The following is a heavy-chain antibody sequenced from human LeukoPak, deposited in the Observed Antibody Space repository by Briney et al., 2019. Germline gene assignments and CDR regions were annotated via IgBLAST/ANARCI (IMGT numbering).Heavy chain of an antibody. Sequence: PSETLSLTCAVYGGSFSGYYWSWIRQPPGKGLEWIGEINHSGSTNYNPSLKSRVTISVDTSKNQFSLKLSSVTAADTAVYYCAIAVAEFYYYYYMDVWGKGTTVTISS. CDR1: GGSFSGYY. J-gene: IGHJ6*03. CDR2: INHSGST. V-gene: IGHV4-34*01. D-gene: IGHD6-19*01. CDR3: AIAVAEFYYYYYMDV.